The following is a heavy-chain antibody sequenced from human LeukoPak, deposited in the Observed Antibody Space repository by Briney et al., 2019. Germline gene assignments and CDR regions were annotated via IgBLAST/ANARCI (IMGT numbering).Heavy chain of an antibody. CDR2: INPNSGGT. J-gene: IGHJ3*02. CDR3: ARGTSIAAAINPDAFDI. CDR1: GYTFTGYY. V-gene: IGHV1-2*02. Sequence: ASVKVSCKASGYTFTGYYMHWVRQAPGQGLEWMGWINPNSGGTNYAQKFQGRVTMTRDTSISTAYMELSRLRSDDTAVYYRARGTSIAAAINPDAFDIWGQGTMVTVSS. D-gene: IGHD6-13*01.